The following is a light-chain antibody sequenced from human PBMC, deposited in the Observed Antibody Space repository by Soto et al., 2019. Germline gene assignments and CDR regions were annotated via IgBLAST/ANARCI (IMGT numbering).Light chain of an antibody. J-gene: IGLJ2*01. Sequence: QSALTQPASVSGSPGQSITISCTGTSSDVGSYNLVSWYQQHPGKAPKLMIYEGSKRPSGVSNRFSGSKSGSTASLTISGLQAEDEADYYCSSYTSSSTRVFGGGTKLTVL. CDR3: SSYTSSSTRV. CDR1: SSDVGSYNL. CDR2: EGS. V-gene: IGLV2-14*02.